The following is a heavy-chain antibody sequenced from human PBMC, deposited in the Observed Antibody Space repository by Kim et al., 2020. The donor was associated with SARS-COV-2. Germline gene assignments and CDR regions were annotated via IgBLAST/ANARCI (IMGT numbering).Heavy chain of an antibody. Sequence: KPQGRVTMTTDTSTSTAYMELRSLRSADTAVYYCARDGTATAGTIVDYWGQGTLVTVSS. J-gene: IGHJ4*02. D-gene: IGHD6-13*01. V-gene: IGHV1-18*01. CDR3: ARDGTATAGTIVDY.